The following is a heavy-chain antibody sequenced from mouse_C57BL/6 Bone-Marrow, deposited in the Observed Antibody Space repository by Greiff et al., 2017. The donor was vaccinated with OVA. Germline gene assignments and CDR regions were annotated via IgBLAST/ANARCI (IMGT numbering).Heavy chain of an antibody. D-gene: IGHD1-1*01. Sequence: QVQLQQPGAELVMPGASVKLSCKASGYTFTSYWMHWVKQRPGQGLEWIGEIDPSDSYTNYNQKFKGKSTLTVDKSSSTAYMQLSSLTSEDSAVYYGASSSTVVADYWGQGTTLTVSS. J-gene: IGHJ2*01. V-gene: IGHV1-69*01. CDR2: IDPSDSYT. CDR3: ASSSTVVADY. CDR1: GYTFTSYW.